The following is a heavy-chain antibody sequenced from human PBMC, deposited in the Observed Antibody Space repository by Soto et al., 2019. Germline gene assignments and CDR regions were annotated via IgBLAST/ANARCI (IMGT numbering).Heavy chain of an antibody. J-gene: IGHJ4*02. D-gene: IGHD6-19*01. CDR3: ARVPSSGWIDY. CDR2: IYYSGST. V-gene: IGHV4-59*01. CDR1: GGSISSYY. Sequence: PSETLSLTCTVSGGSISSYYWSWIRQPPGKGLEWIGYIYYSGSTNYNPSLKSRVTISVDTSKNQFSLKLSSVTAADTAVYYCARVPSSGWIDYWGQGTLVTVSS.